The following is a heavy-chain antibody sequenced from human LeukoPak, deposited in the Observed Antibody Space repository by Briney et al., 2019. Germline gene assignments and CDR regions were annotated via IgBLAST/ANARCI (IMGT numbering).Heavy chain of an antibody. D-gene: IGHD3-10*01. CDR2: IIPIFGTA. J-gene: IGHJ6*03. CDR1: GGTFSSYA. Sequence: SVKVSCKASGGTFSSYAISWVRQAPGQGLEWMGGIIPIFGTANYAQKFQGRVTITADKSTSTAYMELSSLRSEDTAVYYCARDDTMVRGVIIDYYYMDVWGKGTTVTISS. CDR3: ARDDTMVRGVIIDYYYMDV. V-gene: IGHV1-69*06.